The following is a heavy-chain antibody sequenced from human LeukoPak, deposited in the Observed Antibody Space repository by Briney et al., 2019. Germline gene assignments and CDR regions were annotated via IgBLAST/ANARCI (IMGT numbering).Heavy chain of an antibody. CDR1: GYTFTTYG. Sequence: ASVKVSCKASGYTFTTYGISWVRQAPGHGLEWMGWISTFNGHTNYAQSRQDRVTMTTDTSTSTVYMELSSLISDDTAVYYCARDGILIRGIISNWFDPWGQGTLVTVSS. V-gene: IGHV1-18*01. CDR2: ISTFNGHT. CDR3: ARDGILIRGIISNWFDP. D-gene: IGHD3-10*01. J-gene: IGHJ5*02.